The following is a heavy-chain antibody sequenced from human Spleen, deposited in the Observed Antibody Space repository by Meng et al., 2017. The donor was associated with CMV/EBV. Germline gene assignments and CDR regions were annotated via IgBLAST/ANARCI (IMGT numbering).Heavy chain of an antibody. CDR2: IDWDDDK. V-gene: IGHV2-70D*14. CDR3: ARINKGYDSSGYYDY. Sequence: SGPTLVQPTQTLTLTCPFSGFSLSTSGMRVSWIRQPPGKALEWLARIDWDDDKFYSTSLKTRHTISKDTSKNQVVLTMTNMDPVDTATYYWARINKGYDSSGYYDYWGQGTLVTVSS. J-gene: IGHJ4*02. CDR1: GFSLSTSGMR. D-gene: IGHD3-22*01.